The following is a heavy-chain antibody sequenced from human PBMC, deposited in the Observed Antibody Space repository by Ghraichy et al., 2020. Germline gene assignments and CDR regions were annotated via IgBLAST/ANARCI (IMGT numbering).Heavy chain of an antibody. Sequence: GGSLRLSCAASGFTVSSNYMSWVRQAPGKGLEWVSVIYSGGSTYYADSVKGRFTISRDNSKNTLYLQMNSLRAEDTAVYYCARETVTTPDFQHWGQGTLVTVSS. CDR3: ARETVTTPDFQH. CDR2: IYSGGST. V-gene: IGHV3-66*01. D-gene: IGHD1/OR15-1a*01. CDR1: GFTVSSNY. J-gene: IGHJ1*01.